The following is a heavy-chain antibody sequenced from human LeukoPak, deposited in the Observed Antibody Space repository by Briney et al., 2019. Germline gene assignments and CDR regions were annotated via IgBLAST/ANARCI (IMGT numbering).Heavy chain of an antibody. CDR2: INQNGSEI. J-gene: IGHJ4*02. CDR1: GLRFIDYW. V-gene: IGHV3-7*01. D-gene: IGHD3-22*01. CDR3: VSGMIEFDY. Sequence: GGSLRLSCVASGLRFIDYWMTWLRQAPGRELDWVANINQNGSEIYYLVSVECRFTISRDNAKNSLFLQMNSLRVEDTSVYYCVSGMIEFDYWGQGARVTVSS.